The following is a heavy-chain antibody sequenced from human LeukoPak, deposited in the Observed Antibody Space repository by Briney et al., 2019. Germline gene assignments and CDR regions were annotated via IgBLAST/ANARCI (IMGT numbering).Heavy chain of an antibody. CDR1: GYTFTSYY. CDR3: ARDGADHYMDV. D-gene: IGHD3-16*01. J-gene: IGHJ6*03. V-gene: IGHV1-18*04. CDR2: ISAYNGNT. Sequence: ASVKVSCKASGYTFTSYYMHWVRQAPGQGLEWMGWISAYNGNTNYAQKFQGRVTIITDESTSTAYMELSSLRSEDTAVYYCARDGADHYMDVWGKGTTVTVSS.